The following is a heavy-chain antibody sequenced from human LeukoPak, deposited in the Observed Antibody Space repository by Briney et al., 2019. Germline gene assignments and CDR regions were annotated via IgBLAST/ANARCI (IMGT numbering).Heavy chain of an antibody. CDR2: IWYDGNNK. V-gene: IGHV3-33*01. J-gene: IGHJ4*02. CDR1: GFTFSSYG. Sequence: GGSLRLSCAASGFTFSSYGMHWVRQAPGKGLEWVAVIWYDGNNKYYADSVKGRFAISRDNSKNTLYLQMNSLRAEDTAVYYCAREKGPYSSSWYNYWGQGNLVTVS. D-gene: IGHD6-13*01. CDR3: AREKGPYSSSWYNY.